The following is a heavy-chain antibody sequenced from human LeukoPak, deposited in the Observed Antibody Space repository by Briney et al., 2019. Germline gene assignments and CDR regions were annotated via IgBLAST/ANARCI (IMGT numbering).Heavy chain of an antibody. Sequence: PGGSLRLSCAASGFTFSSYAMSWVRQAPGKGLEWVSAISGSGGSTYYADSVKGRFTISRDNSKNTLYLQMNSLRAEDTAVYYCAKVLVGATYGTIDYWGQGTLVTVSS. CDR3: AKVLVGATYGTIDY. D-gene: IGHD1-26*01. J-gene: IGHJ4*02. V-gene: IGHV3-23*01. CDR1: GFTFSSYA. CDR2: ISGSGGST.